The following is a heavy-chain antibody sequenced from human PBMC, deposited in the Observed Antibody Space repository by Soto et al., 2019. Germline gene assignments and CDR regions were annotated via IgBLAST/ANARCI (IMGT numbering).Heavy chain of an antibody. CDR2: IIPIFGTA. J-gene: IGHJ6*02. CDR1: GGTFSSYA. CDR3: ARVVPSGYYYYYYGMDV. D-gene: IGHD3-22*01. Sequence: SAKVSCKASGGTFSSYAISWVRQAPGQGLEWMGGIIPIFGTANYAQKFQGRVTITADESTSTAYMELSSLRSEDTAVYYCARVVPSGYYYYYYGMDVWGQGTTVTVSS. V-gene: IGHV1-69*13.